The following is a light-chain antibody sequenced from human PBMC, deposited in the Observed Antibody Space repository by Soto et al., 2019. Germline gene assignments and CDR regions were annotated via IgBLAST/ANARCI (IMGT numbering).Light chain of an antibody. J-gene: IGKJ1*01. CDR1: QSVSNNY. V-gene: IGKV3-20*01. CDR2: ATS. Sequence: EIMLTQSPGTLSLSQGERATLSCRASQSVSNNYLAWYQQKPGQAPRLLIYATSTGATGIPDRFSGSGSGTDFTLTISRLEPEDFAVYYCQQYGSSGTFGQGTMVDI. CDR3: QQYGSSGT.